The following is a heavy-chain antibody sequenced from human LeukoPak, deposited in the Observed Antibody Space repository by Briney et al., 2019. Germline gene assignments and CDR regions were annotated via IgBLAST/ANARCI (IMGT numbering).Heavy chain of an antibody. J-gene: IGHJ4*02. D-gene: IGHD4-17*01. Sequence: ASVKVSCKASGYTFTSYYMHWVRQAPGQGLEWMGWISAYDGNTNYEQKVQDRVTMTTDTSTRTAYMELRTLRSDDTAVYYCARADYGDPRGGFDYWGQGTLVTVSS. CDR3: ARADYGDPRGGFDY. CDR1: GYTFTSYY. V-gene: IGHV1-18*04. CDR2: ISAYDGNT.